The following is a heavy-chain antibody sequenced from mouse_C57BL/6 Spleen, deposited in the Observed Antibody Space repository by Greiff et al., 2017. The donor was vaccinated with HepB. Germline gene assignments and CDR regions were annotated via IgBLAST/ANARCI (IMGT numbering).Heavy chain of an antibody. CDR3: ARRLITTVVAHYYAMDY. CDR1: GFTFSDYG. CDR2: ISSGSSTI. Sequence: EVKLVESGGGLVKPGGSLTLSCAASGFTFSDYGMHWVRQAPETGLEWVAYISSGSSTIYYADTVKGRFTISRDNAKNTLFLQMTSLRSEDTAMYYCARRLITTVVAHYYAMDYWGQGTSVTVSS. V-gene: IGHV5-17*01. D-gene: IGHD1-1*01. J-gene: IGHJ4*01.